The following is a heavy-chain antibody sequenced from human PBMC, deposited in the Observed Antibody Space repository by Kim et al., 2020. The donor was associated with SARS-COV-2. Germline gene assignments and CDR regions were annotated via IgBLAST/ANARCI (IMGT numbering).Heavy chain of an antibody. J-gene: IGHJ4*02. Sequence: GGSLRLSCAASGFTLSSYAMSWVRQAPGKGLEWVSAISGSGGSTYYADSVKGRFTISRDNSKNTLYLQMNSLRAEDTAVYYCAKDSDILTGQNCHFDYWGQGTLVTVSS. CDR3: AKDSDILTGQNCHFDY. D-gene: IGHD3-9*01. V-gene: IGHV3-23*01. CDR1: GFTLSSYA. CDR2: ISGSGGST.